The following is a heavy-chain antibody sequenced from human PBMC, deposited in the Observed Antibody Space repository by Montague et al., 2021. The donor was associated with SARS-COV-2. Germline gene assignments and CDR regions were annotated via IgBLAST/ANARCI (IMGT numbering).Heavy chain of an antibody. J-gene: IGHJ4*02. D-gene: IGHD3-10*01. V-gene: IGHV2-5*01. CDR3: AHRGMIRGLIFDY. CDR2: NYWNGDK. CDR1: GFSLRSDDEG. Sequence: PALVKPTQTLTLTCTFSGFSLRSDDEGVAWIRQSPGQALEWLAVNYWNGDKRYSPSLQRRLTITKDTSENQVVLTMTNMDPVDTATYYCAHRGMIRGLIFDYWGQGTLVTVSS.